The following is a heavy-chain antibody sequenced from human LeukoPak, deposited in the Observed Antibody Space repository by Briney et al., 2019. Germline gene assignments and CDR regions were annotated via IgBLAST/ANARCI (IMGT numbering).Heavy chain of an antibody. V-gene: IGHV3-30*02. CDR1: GFTFSSYG. D-gene: IGHD2-2*01. CDR3: ENIKVVVPAAGPVDC. Sequence: GGSLRLSCTASGFTFSSYGMHWVRQAPGKGLEWVAFIRYDGSSKYYADSVKGRFTISRDNSKNTLYLQMNRLRAEDTAVYYCENIKVVVPAAGPVDCWGEGTLVAASS. J-gene: IGHJ4*02. CDR2: IRYDGSSK.